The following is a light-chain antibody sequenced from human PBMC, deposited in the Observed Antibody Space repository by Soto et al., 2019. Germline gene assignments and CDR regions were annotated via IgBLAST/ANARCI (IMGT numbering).Light chain of an antibody. J-gene: IGLJ2*01. Sequence: QSALTQPPSASGSPGQSVTISCTGTRSDVGGYNYVSWYQQHPGKAPKLMISEVSKRPSGVPDRFSGSKSGNTASLTVSGLQAEDEADYYCSSYAGSNNLYVVFGGGTKLTVL. V-gene: IGLV2-8*01. CDR2: EVS. CDR3: SSYAGSNNLYVV. CDR1: RSDVGGYNY.